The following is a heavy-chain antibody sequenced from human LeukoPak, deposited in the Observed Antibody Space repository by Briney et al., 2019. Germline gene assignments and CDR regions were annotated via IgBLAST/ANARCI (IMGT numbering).Heavy chain of an antibody. CDR1: GFSLHTSGMC. D-gene: IGHD4-17*01. J-gene: IGHJ4*02. V-gene: IGHV2-70*17. CDR2: IDWDDDK. CDR3: ARTTHDYGADY. Sequence: ASGPALVKPTPTLTLTCTFSGFSLHTSGMCVSWIRQPPGKALEWLAGIDWDDDKFYSTSLKTRLTISKDPSKNQVVLTLTNMDPVDTATYYCARTTHDYGADYWGQGTLVTVSS.